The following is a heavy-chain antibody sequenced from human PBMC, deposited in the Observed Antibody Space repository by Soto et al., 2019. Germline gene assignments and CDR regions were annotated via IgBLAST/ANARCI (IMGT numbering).Heavy chain of an antibody. V-gene: IGHV1-2*04. CDR2: INPNSGGT. D-gene: IGHD2-2*01. J-gene: IGHJ6*02. CDR1: GYTFTGYY. Sequence: ASVKVSCKASGYTFTGYYMHWVRQAPGQGLEWKGWINPNSGGTNYAQKFQGWVTMTRDTSISTAYMELSRLRSDDTAVYYCATSDIVVVPAAMGREYYYYGMDVWGQGTTVTVSS. CDR3: ATSDIVVVPAAMGREYYYYGMDV.